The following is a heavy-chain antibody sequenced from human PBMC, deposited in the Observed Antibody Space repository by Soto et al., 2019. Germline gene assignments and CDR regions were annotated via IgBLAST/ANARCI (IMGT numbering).Heavy chain of an antibody. CDR1: GGSISSSSYY. D-gene: IGHD6-13*01. Sequence: QLQLQESGPGLVKPSETLSLTCTVSGGSISSSSYYWGWIRQPPGKGLEWIGSIYYSGSTYYNPSLKSRVTISVDTSKNQFSLKLSSVTAADTAVYYCARRSSWSSFDYLGQGTLVTVSS. CDR3: ARRSSWSSFDY. J-gene: IGHJ4*02. CDR2: IYYSGST. V-gene: IGHV4-39*01.